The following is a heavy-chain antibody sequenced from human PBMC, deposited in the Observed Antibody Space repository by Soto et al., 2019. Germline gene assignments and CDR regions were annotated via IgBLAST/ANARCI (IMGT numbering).Heavy chain of an antibody. D-gene: IGHD3-16*01. V-gene: IGHV4-59*01. CDR2: VHYSGST. J-gene: IGHJ4*02. Sequence: LETLSLTCHLSGCSFHNFDLLWIRQPPGKGLEWVGHVHYSGSTNYSPSLNSRATISLDTSKSQLSLKLRSVTAADTAMYFCARGVDYYATSGYFSFDSWGQGIQVTVSS. CDR1: GCSFHNFD. CDR3: ARGVDYYATSGYFSFDS.